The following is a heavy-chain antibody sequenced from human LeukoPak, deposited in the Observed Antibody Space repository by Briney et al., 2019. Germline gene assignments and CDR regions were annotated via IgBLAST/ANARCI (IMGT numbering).Heavy chain of an antibody. V-gene: IGHV3-15*01. CDR1: GFTFSNAW. J-gene: IGHJ5*02. D-gene: IGHD1-26*01. CDR3: TTKWELLS. CDR2: IKSKTDGRTT. Sequence: PGGSLTLTCAASGFTFSNAWMSWVRQAPGKGLEWVGRIKSKTDGRTTDYAAPVKGRFTISRDDSKNTLYLQMNSLKTEDTAVYYCTTKWELLSWGQGTLVTVSS.